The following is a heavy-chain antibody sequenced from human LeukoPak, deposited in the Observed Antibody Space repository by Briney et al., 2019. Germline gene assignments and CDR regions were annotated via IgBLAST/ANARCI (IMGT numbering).Heavy chain of an antibody. V-gene: IGHV3-11*01. J-gene: IGHJ3*02. CDR1: GFTFSNAW. CDR2: ISSSGSTI. D-gene: IGHD1-26*01. Sequence: GGSLRLSCAASGFTFSNAWMSWVRQAPGKGLEWVSYISSSGSTINYADSVMGRFTVSRDNAENSLYLQMSSLRADDTAVYYCAKEGSYDAFDIWGQGTMVTVSS. CDR3: AKEGSYDAFDI.